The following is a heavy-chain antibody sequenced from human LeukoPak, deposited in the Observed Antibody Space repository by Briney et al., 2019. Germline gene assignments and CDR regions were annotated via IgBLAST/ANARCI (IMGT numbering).Heavy chain of an antibody. CDR2: ISSSSSTI. CDR3: ARGAYMTTVTTPPNY. J-gene: IGHJ4*02. Sequence: GGSLRLSCAASGLTSSSYSMNWVRQAPGKGLEGVSYISSSSSTIYYADSVKGRFTISRDNAKNSLYLQMNSLRAEDTAVYYCARGAYMTTVTTPPNYWGQGTLVTVSS. CDR1: GLTSSSYS. D-gene: IGHD4-17*01. V-gene: IGHV3-48*04.